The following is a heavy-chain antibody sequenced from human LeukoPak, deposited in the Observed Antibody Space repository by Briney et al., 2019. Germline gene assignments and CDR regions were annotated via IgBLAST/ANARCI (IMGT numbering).Heavy chain of an antibody. CDR2: ISSSGST. D-gene: IGHD4-23*01. Sequence: SETLSLTCTISGGSISSYYWSWIRQPPGKGLEWIGYISSSGSTKYNPSLKSRVTISVDTSKNQFSLSLRSVTAADTAVYYCARTVGTNTYLDNWGQGTLVTVSS. CDR3: ARTVGTNTYLDN. J-gene: IGHJ4*02. V-gene: IGHV4-59*01. CDR1: GGSISSYY.